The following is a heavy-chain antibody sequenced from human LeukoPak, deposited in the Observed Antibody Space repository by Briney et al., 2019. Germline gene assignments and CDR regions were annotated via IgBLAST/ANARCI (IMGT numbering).Heavy chain of an antibody. CDR1: GLTVSSY. D-gene: IGHD4-23*01. CDR3: ARPPYGGVDY. J-gene: IGHJ4*02. V-gene: IGHV3-66*04. CDR2: IYSGGSI. Sequence: PGGSLRLSCAASGLTVSSYMSWVRQAPGKGLEWVSVIYSGGSIYYADSVKGRFTISRDKFKNTLYLQMNSPRAEDTAVYYCARPPYGGVDYWGQGTLVTVSS.